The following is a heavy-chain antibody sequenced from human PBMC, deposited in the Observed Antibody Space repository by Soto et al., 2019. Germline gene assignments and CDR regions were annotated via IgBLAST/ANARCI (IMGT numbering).Heavy chain of an antibody. CDR1: ACRFPGYS. D-gene: IGHD2-15*01. CDR3: AREESCSGGTWYAGDLQR. J-gene: IGHJ1*01. V-gene: IGHV1-46*01. Sequence: ALGQVCGEGSACRFPGYSMHRVLLAPGQGLEWMGVVNASGRSTKYARNLQGLVTITRDTSTTTIYIDLSSLRSDDTAIYYCAREESCSGGTWYAGDLQRWGPG. CDR2: VNASGRST.